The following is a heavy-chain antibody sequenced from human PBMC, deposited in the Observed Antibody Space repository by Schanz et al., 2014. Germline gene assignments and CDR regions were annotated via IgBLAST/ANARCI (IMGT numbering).Heavy chain of an antibody. V-gene: IGHV1-69*02. CDR1: GGTFSSFG. CDR3: ARSNYYDNSDYYNSFDY. CDR2: IIPIAGIT. Sequence: QVQLEQSGAEVKKPGSSVKVSCKASGGTFSSFGINWVRQAPGQGLEWMGRIIPIAGITNYAQRFQGRVTITADKSSDTAYMELSSLRSEDTAVYYCARSNYYDNSDYYNSFDYWGQGTLVTVSS. D-gene: IGHD3-22*01. J-gene: IGHJ4*02.